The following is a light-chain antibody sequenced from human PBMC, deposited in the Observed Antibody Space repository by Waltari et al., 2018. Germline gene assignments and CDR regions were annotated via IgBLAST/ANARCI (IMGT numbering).Light chain of an antibody. Sequence: QSALTQPASVSGSPGQSITITCTGTASDVGTYDLVSWYPQHPGKAPKLLIFEVSRRPSGVSSRFSASKSGNTASRTISALQAEDEADYYCCSYAGSGTYVFGSGTKVTVL. V-gene: IGLV2-23*02. CDR3: CSYAGSGTYV. CDR1: ASDVGTYDL. CDR2: EVS. J-gene: IGLJ1*01.